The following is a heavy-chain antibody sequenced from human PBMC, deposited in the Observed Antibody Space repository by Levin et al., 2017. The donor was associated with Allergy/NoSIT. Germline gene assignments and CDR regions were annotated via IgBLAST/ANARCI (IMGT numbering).Heavy chain of an antibody. CDR3: ARDQYLFAVAGTGGYYYYALDV. J-gene: IGHJ6*02. V-gene: IGHV4-4*07. D-gene: IGHD6-19*01. Sequence: SETLSLTCTVSGGSISSYYWSWIRQPAGKGLEWIGRIYTSGSTNYNPSLRSRVTMSVDTSKNQFSLKMGSVTAADTAVYYCARDQYLFAVAGTGGYYYYALDVWGQGTTVTVSS. CDR1: GGSISSYY. CDR2: IYTSGST.